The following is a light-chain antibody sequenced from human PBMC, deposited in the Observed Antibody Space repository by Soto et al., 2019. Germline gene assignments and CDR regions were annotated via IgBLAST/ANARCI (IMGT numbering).Light chain of an antibody. Sequence: DIQMTQSPSTLSGSVGDRVTIACRASQTISSWLAWYQRKPGKAPKLLIYKASTLKSRVPSRFSGSGSGTEFTLTISSLQPDDFATYYCQHYNSYSEAFGQGTKVDIK. V-gene: IGKV1-5*03. CDR1: QTISSW. J-gene: IGKJ1*01. CDR3: QHYNSYSEA. CDR2: KAS.